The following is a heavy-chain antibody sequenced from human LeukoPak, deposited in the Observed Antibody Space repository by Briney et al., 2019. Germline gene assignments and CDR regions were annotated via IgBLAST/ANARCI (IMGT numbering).Heavy chain of an antibody. J-gene: IGHJ4*02. CDR2: IYYSGST. V-gene: IGHV4-59*01. Sequence: TETLSLTCTVSGGSISSYYWSWIRQPPGKGLEWIGYIYYSGSTNYNPSLKSRVTISVDTSKNQFSLKLTSVTAADTAVYYCARGGDSSGYYYPLFDYWGQGTLVTVSS. D-gene: IGHD3-22*01. CDR3: ARGGDSSGYYYPLFDY. CDR1: GGSISSYY.